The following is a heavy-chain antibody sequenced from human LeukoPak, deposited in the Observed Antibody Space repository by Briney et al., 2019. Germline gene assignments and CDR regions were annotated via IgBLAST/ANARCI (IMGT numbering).Heavy chain of an antibody. D-gene: IGHD6-6*01. J-gene: IGHJ4*02. CDR1: GGSISSGDYY. V-gene: IGHV4-31*03. CDR3: ARSLAARRSFDY. CDR2: IYYSGST. Sequence: PSETLSLTCTVSGGSISSGDYYWSWIRQHPGKGLEWIGYIYYSGSTYYTPSLKSRVTISVDTSKNQFSLKLSSVTAADTAVFYCARSLAARRSFDYWGQGSLVTVSS.